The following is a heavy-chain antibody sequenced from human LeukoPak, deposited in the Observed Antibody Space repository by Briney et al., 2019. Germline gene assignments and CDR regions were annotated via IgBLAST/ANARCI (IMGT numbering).Heavy chain of an antibody. J-gene: IGHJ4*02. Sequence: SVKVSCKASGGTFSSYAISWVRQAPGQGLEWMGGIIPIFGTANYAQKFQGRVTITTDESTSTAYMELSSLRSEDTAVYYCATDALGYCSGGSCPDYWGQGTLVTVSS. V-gene: IGHV1-69*05. CDR1: GGTFSSYA. CDR3: ATDALGYCSGGSCPDY. D-gene: IGHD2-15*01. CDR2: IIPIFGTA.